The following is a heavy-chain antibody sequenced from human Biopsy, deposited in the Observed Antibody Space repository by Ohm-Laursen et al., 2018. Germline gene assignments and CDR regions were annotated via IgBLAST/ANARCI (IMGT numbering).Heavy chain of an antibody. V-gene: IGHV3-30*03. CDR1: GFTFTSYA. CDR2: ISYDGSGE. D-gene: IGHD4-11*01. Sequence: SLRLSCSASGFTFTSYAMHWVRQAPGKGLEWVAVISYDGSGEYYADSLQGRFIISRDNPKNTVDLQMNSLRAEDTAVYFCARDGKRWDYSAYFSWHFDLWGRGTLVTVSS. CDR3: ARDGKRWDYSAYFSWHFDL. J-gene: IGHJ2*01.